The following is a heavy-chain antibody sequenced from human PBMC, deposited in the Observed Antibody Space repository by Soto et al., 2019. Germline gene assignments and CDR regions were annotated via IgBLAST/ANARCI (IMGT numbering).Heavy chain of an antibody. CDR3: ARGAFRAYYLDS. CDR1: GFTFSNYW. CDR2: IKGDVITT. Sequence: EVQLVESGGGLVQPGGSLRLSCVASGFTFSNYWIHWVRQTPGEGLVWVSRIKGDVITTNYADSAKGRFTISRDNAKNTVFLQMNSLRAEDTPVYYCARGAFRAYYLDSRGQGSLVIVS. V-gene: IGHV3-74*01. D-gene: IGHD1-26*01. J-gene: IGHJ5*01.